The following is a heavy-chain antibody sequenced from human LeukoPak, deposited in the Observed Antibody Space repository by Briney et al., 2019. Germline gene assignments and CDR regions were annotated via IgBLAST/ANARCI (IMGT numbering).Heavy chain of an antibody. CDR3: ATRVGAEEGGAFDI. Sequence: ASVKVSCKASGYTFTSYDINWVRQATGQGLEWMGWMNPNSGNTGYAQKFQGRVTMTRNTSISTAYMELSSLRSEDTAVCYCATRVGAEEGGAFDIWGQGTMVTVSS. CDR2: MNPNSGNT. V-gene: IGHV1-8*01. CDR1: GYTFTSYD. J-gene: IGHJ3*02. D-gene: IGHD1-26*01.